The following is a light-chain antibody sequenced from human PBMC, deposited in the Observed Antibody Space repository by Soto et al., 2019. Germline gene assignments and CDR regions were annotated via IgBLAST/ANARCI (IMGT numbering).Light chain of an antibody. CDR3: QQRGNWPLT. V-gene: IGKV3-11*01. CDR1: QDIGRY. J-gene: IGKJ4*01. CDR2: DAS. Sequence: ETVLTQSPATLSLSPGERATLSCRASQDIGRYLIWYQQKPGHAPRLLIHDASSRATGIPSRFSGSGSGTDFTLTFSSLEPEDFAVYYCQQRGNWPLTFGGGTKVEI.